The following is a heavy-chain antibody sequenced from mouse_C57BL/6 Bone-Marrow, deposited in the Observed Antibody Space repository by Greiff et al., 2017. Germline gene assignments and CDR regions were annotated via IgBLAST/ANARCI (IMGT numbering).Heavy chain of an antibody. CDR2: INPGSGGT. V-gene: IGHV1-54*01. J-gene: IGHJ3*01. D-gene: IGHD4-1*01. CDR3: ARGNWAWFAY. Sequence: QVQLQQSGAELVRPGTSVKVSCKASGYAFTNYLIEWVKQRPGQGLEWIGVINPGSGGTNYNEKFKGKATLTADKSSRTAYMQLSSLTSEDSAVYFCARGNWAWFAYWGQGTLVTVSA. CDR1: GYAFTNYL.